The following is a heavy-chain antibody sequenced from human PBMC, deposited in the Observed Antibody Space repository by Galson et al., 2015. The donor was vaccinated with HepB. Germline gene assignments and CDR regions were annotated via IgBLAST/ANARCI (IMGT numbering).Heavy chain of an antibody. CDR2: IWYDGSNK. CDR1: GFTFSSYG. J-gene: IGHJ4*02. V-gene: IGHV3-33*01. Sequence: SLRLSCAASGFTFSSYGMHWVRQAPGKGLEWVAVIWYDGSNKYYADSVKGRFTISRDNSKNTLYLQMNSLRAEDAAVYYCARATFSYYDYIWGSYRDNAIDYWGQGTLVTVSS. D-gene: IGHD3-16*02. CDR3: ARATFSYYDYIWGSYRDNAIDY.